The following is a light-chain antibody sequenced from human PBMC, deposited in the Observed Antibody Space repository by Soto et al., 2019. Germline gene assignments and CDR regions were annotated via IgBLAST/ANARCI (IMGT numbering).Light chain of an antibody. CDR2: DAS. J-gene: IGKJ1*01. Sequence: VLTQSPATLSLTPGERATLSCRASQRISNHLAWYQQKPGQAPRLLIYDASTRATGIPARFSGSGSGTEFTLTISSPQSEDFAVYCCQQYNNWPTWTFGQGTKVDIK. V-gene: IGKV3-15*01. CDR1: QRISNH. CDR3: QQYNNWPTWT.